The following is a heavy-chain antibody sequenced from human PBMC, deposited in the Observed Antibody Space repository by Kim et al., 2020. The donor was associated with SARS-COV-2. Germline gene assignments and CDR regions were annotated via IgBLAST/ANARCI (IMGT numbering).Heavy chain of an antibody. V-gene: IGHV3-30-3*01. J-gene: IGHJ4*01. Sequence: GGSLRLSCAASGFTFSSYAMHWVRQAPGKGLEWVAVISYDGSNKYYADSVKGRFTISRDNSKNTLYLQMNSLRAEDTAVYYCARDRGLVKLVHHFDYWG. CDR2: ISYDGSNK. CDR3: ARDRGLVKLVHHFDY. D-gene: IGHD6-6*01. CDR1: GFTFSSYA.